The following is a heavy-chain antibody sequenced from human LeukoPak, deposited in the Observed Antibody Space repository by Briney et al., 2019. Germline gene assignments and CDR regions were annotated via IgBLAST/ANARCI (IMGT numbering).Heavy chain of an antibody. D-gene: IGHD2-15*01. J-gene: IGHJ6*02. V-gene: IGHV4-4*07. CDR2: IYSSSGST. Sequence: ETLSLTCSVSGASISSDYWSWVRQPAGKGLEWIGRIYSSSGSTNYNPSLKSRVTMSLDTSKSQFSLKLSSVTAADTAVYYCARIGVGFGMDVWGQGTIVTVSS. CDR3: ARIGVGFGMDV. CDR1: GASISSDY.